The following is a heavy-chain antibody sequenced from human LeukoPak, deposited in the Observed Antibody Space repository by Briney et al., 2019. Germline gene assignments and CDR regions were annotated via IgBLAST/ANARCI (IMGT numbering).Heavy chain of an antibody. D-gene: IGHD3-9*01. CDR1: GGTFSSYA. Sequence: ASVKVFCKASGGTFSSYAISWVRQAPGQGLEWMGGIIPIFGTANYAQKFQGRVTITADESTSTAYMELSSLRSEDTAVYYCARGSEYFDWLLPGRTWFDPWGQGTLVTVSS. J-gene: IGHJ5*02. CDR2: IIPIFGTA. CDR3: ARGSEYFDWLLPGRTWFDP. V-gene: IGHV1-69*13.